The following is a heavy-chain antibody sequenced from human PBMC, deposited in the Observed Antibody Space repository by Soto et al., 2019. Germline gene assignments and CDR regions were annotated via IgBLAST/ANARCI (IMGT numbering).Heavy chain of an antibody. J-gene: IGHJ3*02. D-gene: IGHD1-26*01. V-gene: IGHV3-30*18. CDR3: AKVREWETQEARAFDI. CDR2: ISYDGSNK. Sequence: GGSLRLSCAASGFTFSSYGMHWVRQAPGKGLEWVAVISYDGSNKYYADSVKGRFTISRDNSKNTLYLQMNSLRAEDTAVYYCAKVREWETQEARAFDIWGQGKMVTVSS. CDR1: GFTFSSYG.